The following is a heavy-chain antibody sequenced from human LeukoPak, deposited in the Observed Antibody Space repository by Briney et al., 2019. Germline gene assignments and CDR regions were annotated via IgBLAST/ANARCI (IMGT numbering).Heavy chain of an antibody. V-gene: IGHV6-1*01. Sequence: SQTLSLTCAISGDSVSSNDAVWNWIRQSPSRGLEWLGRTYYRSTWVYDYAASVQSRIIINPDTSKNQFSLQLNSVTPEDTAVYYCARENTLVRGTRNLFDYWGQGTLVTVSS. CDR3: ARENTLVRGTRNLFDY. CDR1: GDSVSSNDAV. CDR2: TYYRSTWVY. D-gene: IGHD3-10*01. J-gene: IGHJ4*02.